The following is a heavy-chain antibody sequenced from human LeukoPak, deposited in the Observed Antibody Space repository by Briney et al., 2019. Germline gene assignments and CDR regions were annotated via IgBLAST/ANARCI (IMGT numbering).Heavy chain of an antibody. D-gene: IGHD4-17*01. V-gene: IGHV5-51*01. CDR1: GYSFTSYW. J-gene: IGHJ3*02. CDR2: IYPGDSDT. CDR3: ARPNTVTTRVHAFDI. Sequence: GESLKISCKGSGYSFTSYWIGWVRQMPGKGLEWMGIIYPGDSDTRYSPSFQGQVTISADKSISTAYLQWSSLKASDTAMYYCARPNTVTTRVHAFDIWGQGTMVTVSS.